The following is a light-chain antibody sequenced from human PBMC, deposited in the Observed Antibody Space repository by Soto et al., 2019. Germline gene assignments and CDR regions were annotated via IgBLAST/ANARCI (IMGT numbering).Light chain of an antibody. CDR1: SSNIGAGYD. CDR2: NNN. J-gene: IGLJ2*01. CDR3: QSYDSSLPDSVV. V-gene: IGLV1-40*01. Sequence: QPVLTQPPSVSGAPGQGVTISCTGSSSNIGAGYDVHWYQQLPGAAPKLLIYNNNHRPSGVPDRFSASKSGTSGSLAITGLQAEDEADYYCQSYDSSLPDSVVFGGGTKVTVL.